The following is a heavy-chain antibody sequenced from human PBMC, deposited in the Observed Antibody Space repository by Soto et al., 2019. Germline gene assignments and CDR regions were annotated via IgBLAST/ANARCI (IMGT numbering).Heavy chain of an antibody. CDR2: INHSGST. V-gene: IGHV4-34*01. D-gene: IGHD6-19*01. CDR1: GGSFSGYY. Sequence: SETLSLTCAVYGGSFSGYYWSWSRQPPGKGLEWIGEINHSGSTNYNPSLKSRVTISVDTSKNQFSLKLSSVTAADTAVYYCARAYSSGRWFDPWGQGTLVTVSS. J-gene: IGHJ5*02. CDR3: ARAYSSGRWFDP.